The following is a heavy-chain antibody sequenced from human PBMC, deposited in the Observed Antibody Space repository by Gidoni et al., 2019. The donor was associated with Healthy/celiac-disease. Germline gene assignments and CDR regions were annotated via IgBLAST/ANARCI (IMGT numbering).Heavy chain of an antibody. J-gene: IGHJ4*02. V-gene: IGHV4-59*01. CDR1: GGSISSYY. D-gene: IGHD6-6*01. CDR3: ARVGYSSSSLGPGGYYFDY. Sequence: QVQLQDSCPGLVKPSETLSLTCTASGGSISSYYWCWIRQPPGKGLEWFGYIYSSGSTNYNPPLKSRVTISVDMSKIKFSLKLSSVTAADTAVYYCARVGYSSSSLGPGGYYFDYWGQGTLVTVSS. CDR2: IYSSGST.